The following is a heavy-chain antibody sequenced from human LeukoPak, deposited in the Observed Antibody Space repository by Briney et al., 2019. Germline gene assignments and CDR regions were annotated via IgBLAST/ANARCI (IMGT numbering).Heavy chain of an antibody. CDR1: GFSVNNKY. V-gene: IGHV3-66*01. CDR3: ANGGYYFDS. J-gene: IGHJ4*02. CDR2: IWPDGST. Sequence: GGSLRLSCAASGFSVNNKYINWVRQAPGKGLEWVSVIWPDGSTSSADSVEGRFTISRDDSKNTVYLQANSLRAEDTAVYYCANGGYYFDSWGQGTLVTVSS. D-gene: IGHD3-16*01.